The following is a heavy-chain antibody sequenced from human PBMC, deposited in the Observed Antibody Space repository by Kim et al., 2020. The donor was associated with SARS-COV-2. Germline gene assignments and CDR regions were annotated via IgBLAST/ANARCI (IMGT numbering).Heavy chain of an antibody. CDR2: ITNRGSNK. Sequence: GGSLRLSCAASGFNFNNFSMNWVRQAPGKGLEWVAPITNRGSNKYYADSLKGRFTISRDSSKNTLYLQMDSLRPEDTAVYCCAKDKSFLMVTFGGESGGVDVWRQETTVTVSS. V-gene: IGHV3-30*18. CDR3: AKDKSFLMVTFGGESGGVDV. D-gene: IGHD3-16*01. J-gene: IGHJ6*01. CDR1: GFNFNNFS.